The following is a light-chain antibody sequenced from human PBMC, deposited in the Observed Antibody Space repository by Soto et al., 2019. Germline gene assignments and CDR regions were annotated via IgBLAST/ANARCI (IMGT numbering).Light chain of an antibody. CDR3: QQDNSYPWT. J-gene: IGKJ1*01. CDR2: KAS. Sequence: DIQMTQSPSTLSASVGDRVTITCRASQSISSWLAWYQQKPGKAPKLLIYKASSLESGVPSRFSGSGSGTKFTLTISSLQPDEFATYYCQQDNSYPWTFGQGTKVEIK. V-gene: IGKV1-5*03. CDR1: QSISSW.